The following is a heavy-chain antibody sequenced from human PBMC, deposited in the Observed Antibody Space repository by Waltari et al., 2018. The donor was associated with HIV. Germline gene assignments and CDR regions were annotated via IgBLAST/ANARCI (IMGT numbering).Heavy chain of an antibody. CDR2: INPNTNDT. J-gene: IGHJ4*02. V-gene: IGHV1-2*06. D-gene: IGHD3-9*01. CDR1: AYNFIGTD. Sequence: QLHLVQSGTEVKKPGASVRVPCEASAYNFIGTDIHWVTQAPGPGLEWMGRINPNTNDTDYARKFEGRVSMTRATSIGGVSMELSRLTYDDTAVYYCAKVPPSSNNEVLTYFDYWGRGTLVIVFS. CDR3: AKVPPSSNNEVLTYFDY.